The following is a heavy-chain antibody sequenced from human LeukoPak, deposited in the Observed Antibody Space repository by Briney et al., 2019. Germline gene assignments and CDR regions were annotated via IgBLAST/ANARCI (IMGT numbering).Heavy chain of an antibody. CDR1: GFTFSNAW. V-gene: IGHV3-15*01. CDR2: IKSKTDGGTT. D-gene: IGHD2-15*01. CDR3: TTEGCSGGSCYSLWWYYYYMDV. Sequence: GGSLRLSCAASGFTFSNAWMSWVRQAPGKGLEWVGRIKSKTDGGTTDYAAPVKGRFTISRDDSKNTLYLQMNSLKTEDTAVYYCTTEGCSGGSCYSLWWYYYYMDVWGKGTTVTVSS. J-gene: IGHJ6*03.